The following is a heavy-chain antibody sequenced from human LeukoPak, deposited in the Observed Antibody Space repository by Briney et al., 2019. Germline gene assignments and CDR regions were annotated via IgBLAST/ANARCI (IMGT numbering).Heavy chain of an antibody. J-gene: IGHJ4*02. V-gene: IGHV3-23*01. CDR2: ISGSGGST. Sequence: GGSLRLSCAASGFTFSSYAMSWVRQAPGKGLEQVSGISGSGGSTHYADSVKGRFTISRDNSKNTLYLQMNSLRVEDTAVYYCATVAYCGGDCYSTYFDYWGQGTLVTVSS. CDR3: ATVAYCGGDCYSTYFDY. D-gene: IGHD2-21*01. CDR1: GFTFSSYA.